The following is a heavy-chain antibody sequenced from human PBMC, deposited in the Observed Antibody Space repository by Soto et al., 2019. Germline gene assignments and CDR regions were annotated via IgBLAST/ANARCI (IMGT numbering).Heavy chain of an antibody. CDR3: ARISYHDSSGQNRNAFDI. D-gene: IGHD3-22*01. Sequence: ASVKVSCKASGYTFTSYYMHWVRQAPGQGLEWMGIINPSGGSTSYAQKFQGRVTMTRDTSTSTVYMELSSLRSEDTAVYYCARISYHDSSGQNRNAFDIWGQGTMVTV. CDR1: GYTFTSYY. V-gene: IGHV1-46*01. J-gene: IGHJ3*02. CDR2: INPSGGST.